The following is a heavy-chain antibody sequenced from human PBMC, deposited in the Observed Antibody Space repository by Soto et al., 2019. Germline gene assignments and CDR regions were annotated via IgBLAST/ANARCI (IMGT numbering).Heavy chain of an antibody. CDR2: ISSSGSTI. J-gene: IGHJ4*02. Sequence: QVQLVESGGGLVKPGGSLRLSCAASGFTFSDYYMSWIRQAPGKGLEWVSYISSSGSTIYYADSVKGRFTISRDNAKNSLYLQMNSLRAEDTAVYYCASTPPSHCSSTSCHGVHWGQGTLVTVSS. V-gene: IGHV3-11*01. CDR1: GFTFSDYY. D-gene: IGHD2-2*01. CDR3: ASTPPSHCSSTSCHGVH.